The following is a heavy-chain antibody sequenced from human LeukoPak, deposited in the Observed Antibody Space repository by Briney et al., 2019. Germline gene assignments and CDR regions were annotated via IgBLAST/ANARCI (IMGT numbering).Heavy chain of an antibody. CDR2: ISYDGSNK. D-gene: IGHD6-19*01. J-gene: IGHJ4*02. Sequence: GGSLRLSCAASGFTFSSYAMHWVRQAPGKGLEWVAVISYDGSNKYYADSVKGRFTISRDNSKNTLYLQMNSLRAEDTAVYYCARDRLAVAGMGYFDYWGQGTLVTVSS. CDR1: GFTFSSYA. CDR3: ARDRLAVAGMGYFDY. V-gene: IGHV3-30-3*01.